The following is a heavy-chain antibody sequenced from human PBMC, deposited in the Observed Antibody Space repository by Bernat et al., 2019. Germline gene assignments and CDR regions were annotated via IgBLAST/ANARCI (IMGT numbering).Heavy chain of an antibody. CDR3: ARHGDCSSTSCYAPLDYYYGMDV. D-gene: IGHD2-2*01. CDR2: IYPGDSDT. J-gene: IGHJ6*02. V-gene: IGHV5-51*01. CDR1: GYSFTSYW. Sequence: EVQLVQSGAEVKKPGESLKISCKGSGYSFTSYWIGWVRQMPGKGLEWMGIIYPGDSDTRYSPSFQGQVTISADKSISTAYLQWSSLKASDTAMYYCARHGDCSSTSCYAPLDYYYGMDVWGQGTTVTVSS.